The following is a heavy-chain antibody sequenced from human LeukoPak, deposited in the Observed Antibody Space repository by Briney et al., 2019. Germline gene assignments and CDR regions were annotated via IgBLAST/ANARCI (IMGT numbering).Heavy chain of an antibody. CDR1: GFTFSSYG. J-gene: IGHJ4*02. Sequence: GGSLRLSCAASGFTFSSYGMHWVRQAPGKGPEWVAVIWYDGSNKYYADSVKGRFTISRDNSKNTLYLQMNSLRAEDTAVYYCARDRSGSYYNGFDYWGQGTLVTVSS. CDR3: ARDRSGSYYNGFDY. D-gene: IGHD1-26*01. CDR2: IWYDGSNK. V-gene: IGHV3-33*01.